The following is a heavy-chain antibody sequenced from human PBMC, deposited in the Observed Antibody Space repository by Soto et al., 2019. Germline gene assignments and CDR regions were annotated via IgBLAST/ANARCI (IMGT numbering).Heavy chain of an antibody. CDR3: ARGGDFWSGYYYHYYGMDV. Sequence: QVQLVESGGGVVQPGRSLRLSCAASGFTFSSYAMHWVRQAPGKGLEWVAVISYDGSNKYYADSVKGRFTISRDNSKNTLYLQMNSLRAEDTAVYYCARGGDFWSGYYYHYYGMDVWGQGTTVTVSS. V-gene: IGHV3-30-3*01. CDR1: GFTFSSYA. CDR2: ISYDGSNK. J-gene: IGHJ6*02. D-gene: IGHD3-3*01.